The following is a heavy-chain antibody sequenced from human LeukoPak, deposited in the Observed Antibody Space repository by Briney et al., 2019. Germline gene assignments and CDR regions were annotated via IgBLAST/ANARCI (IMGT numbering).Heavy chain of an antibody. V-gene: IGHV3-30*03. CDR1: GFIFNNYG. D-gene: IGHD3-22*01. CDR3: ARHKATQYYFDSSGYPLDY. J-gene: IGHJ4*02. CDR2: ISYDGSNK. Sequence: GGSLRLSCAASGFIFNNYGMHWVRQAPGKGLEWEAVISYDGSNKYYADSVKGRFTISRDNSKYTLYLQMNSLRAEDTAVYYCARHKATQYYFDSSGYPLDYWGQGTLVTVSS.